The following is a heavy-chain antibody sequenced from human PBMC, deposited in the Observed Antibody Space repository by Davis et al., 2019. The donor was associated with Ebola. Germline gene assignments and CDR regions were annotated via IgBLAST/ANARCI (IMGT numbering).Heavy chain of an antibody. J-gene: IGHJ3*02. D-gene: IGHD7-27*01. CDR3: ARKNWGVDAFDI. CDR1: GFTFSSYW. V-gene: IGHV3-7*01. CDR2: IKQDGSEK. Sequence: GESLKISCAASGFTFSSYWMSWVRQAPGKGLEWVANIKQDGSEKYYVDSVKGRFTISRDNAKNPLYLQMNSLRAEDTAVYYCARKNWGVDAFDIWGQGTMVTVSS.